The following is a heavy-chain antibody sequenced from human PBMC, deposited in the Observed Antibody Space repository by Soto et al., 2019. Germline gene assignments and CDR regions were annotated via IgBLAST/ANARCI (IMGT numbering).Heavy chain of an antibody. CDR1: GFTFSSYA. J-gene: IGHJ4*02. V-gene: IGHV3-23*01. CDR2: ISGSGGST. CDR3: AKDLGRDIVVVPAARPTTKARGWDY. D-gene: IGHD2-2*01. Sequence: GGSLRLSCAASGFTFSSYAMSWVRQAPGKGLEWVSAISGSGGSTYYADSVKGRFTISRDNSKNTLYLQMNSLRAEDTAVYYCAKDLGRDIVVVPAARPTTKARGWDYWGQGTLVTVSS.